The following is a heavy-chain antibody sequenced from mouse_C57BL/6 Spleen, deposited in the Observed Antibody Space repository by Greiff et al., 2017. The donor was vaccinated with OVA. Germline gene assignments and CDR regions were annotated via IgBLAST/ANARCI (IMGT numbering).Heavy chain of an antibody. D-gene: IGHD4-1*01. CDR3: ARQNWDVPYFDY. CDR1: GFSFTSYG. J-gene: IGHJ2*01. CDR2: IWSDGST. Sequence: VKLQESGPGLVAPSQSLSITCTVSGFSFTSYGVHWVRQPPGKGLEWLVVIWSDGSTTYNSALKSRLSISKDNSKSQVFLKMNSLQTDDTAMYYCARQNWDVPYFDYWGQGTTLTVSS. V-gene: IGHV2-6-1*01.